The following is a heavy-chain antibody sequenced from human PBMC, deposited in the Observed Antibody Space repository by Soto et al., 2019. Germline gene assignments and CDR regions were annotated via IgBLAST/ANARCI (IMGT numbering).Heavy chain of an antibody. CDR1: GFTFSTYS. V-gene: IGHV3-21*01. CDR3: ARDHYSSTTVTIMDY. D-gene: IGHD4-17*01. CDR2: ISSRGDI. Sequence: GGSLRLSCVGSGFTFSTYSINWVRQAPGKGLEWVSSISSRGDIYYADSVKGRFTISRDNAKNTLYLQMNSLRDEDTAVYYCARDHYSSTTVTIMDYWGQGTLVNGFS. J-gene: IGHJ4*02.